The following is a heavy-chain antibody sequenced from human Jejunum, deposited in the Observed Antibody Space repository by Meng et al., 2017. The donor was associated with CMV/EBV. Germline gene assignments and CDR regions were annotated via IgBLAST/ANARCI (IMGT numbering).Heavy chain of an antibody. CDR2: ISAYNDDT. CDR3: ARGKTTFGLVRFFDF. CDR1: NYTFSNYG. Sequence: SNYTFSNYGSNWLRQALGQRLEWMAWISAYNDDTKYSRKFQSSIAMTTETSTSTAYLELRSLRSDDTAVYYCARGKTTFGLVRFFDFWGQGTLVTVSS. V-gene: IGHV1-18*01. D-gene: IGHD3-3*01. J-gene: IGHJ4*02.